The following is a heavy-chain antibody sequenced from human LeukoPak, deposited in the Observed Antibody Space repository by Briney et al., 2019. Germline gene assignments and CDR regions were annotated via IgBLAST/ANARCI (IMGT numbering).Heavy chain of an antibody. J-gene: IGHJ4*02. CDR2: IWDDGSNR. Sequence: GGSLRLSCAASGFTFSTYAMHWVRQAPGKGLEWVAVIWDDGSNRYYADSVNGRFTVSRDNSRNTLHLQMNSLRAEDTAVYYCARDRGSGGMAGTYYWGQGTLVTVSS. V-gene: IGHV3-33*01. D-gene: IGHD6-19*01. CDR1: GFTFSTYA. CDR3: ARDRGSGGMAGTYY.